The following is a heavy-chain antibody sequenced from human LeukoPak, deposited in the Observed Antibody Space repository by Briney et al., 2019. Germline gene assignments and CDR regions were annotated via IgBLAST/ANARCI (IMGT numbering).Heavy chain of an antibody. V-gene: IGHV3-23*01. CDR3: ARWRIAALAFDY. D-gene: IGHD6-6*01. Sequence: GGSLRLSCAASGFTFSSYAMSWVRQAPGKGLEWVSAISGSGGSTYYADSVKGRFTISRDNSKNTLYLQMNSLRAEDTAVYYCARWRIAALAFDYWGQGTLVTVSS. CDR1: GFTFSSYA. J-gene: IGHJ4*02. CDR2: ISGSGGST.